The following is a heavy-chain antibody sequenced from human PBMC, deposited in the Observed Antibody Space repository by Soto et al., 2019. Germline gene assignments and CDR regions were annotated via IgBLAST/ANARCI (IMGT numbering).Heavy chain of an antibody. CDR3: ARMSYFYDKWYFDL. Sequence: SETLSLTCTVSGASINNNDYYWSWIRQTPGKGLEWIGYVYYSGTTDYIPSLRSRLSMSIDKSQNQFTLKLNSVTAADTATYYCARMSYFYDKWYFDLWGRGTLVTVSS. J-gene: IGHJ2*01. V-gene: IGHV4-30-4*01. D-gene: IGHD3-22*01. CDR2: VYYSGTT. CDR1: GASINNNDYY.